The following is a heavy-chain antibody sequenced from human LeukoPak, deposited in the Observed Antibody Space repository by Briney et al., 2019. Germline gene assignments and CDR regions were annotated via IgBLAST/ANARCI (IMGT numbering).Heavy chain of an antibody. CDR1: GYTFTSYG. CDR3: GTLLSNGPFDY. Sequence: ASVKVSCKASGYTFTSYGISWVRQAPGQGLEWMGWISAYNGNTNYAQKLQGRVTTTTDTSTSTAYMELSRPTSDDTAVYYCGTLLSNGPFDYWGQGTLVTVSS. V-gene: IGHV1-18*01. J-gene: IGHJ4*02. CDR2: ISAYNGNT.